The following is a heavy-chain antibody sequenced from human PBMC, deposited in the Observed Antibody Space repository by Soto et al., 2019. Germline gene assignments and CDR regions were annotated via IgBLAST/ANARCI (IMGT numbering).Heavy chain of an antibody. D-gene: IGHD3-22*01. CDR1: GGTFSSYA. V-gene: IGHV1-69*01. CDR2: IIPIFGTA. J-gene: IGHJ4*02. CDR3: ASEGHYYDSSGYYLDY. Sequence: QVQLVQSGAEVKKPGSSVKVSCKASGGTFSSYAISWVRQAPGQGLEWMGGIIPIFGTANYAQKFQGRVTITADESTSTAYMELSSLRSEDTGVYYCASEGHYYDSSGYYLDYWGQGTLVTVSS.